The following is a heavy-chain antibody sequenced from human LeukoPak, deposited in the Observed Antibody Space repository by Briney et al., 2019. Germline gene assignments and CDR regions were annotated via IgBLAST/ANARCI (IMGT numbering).Heavy chain of an antibody. D-gene: IGHD3-3*01. V-gene: IGHV1-18*01. CDR2: ISAYNGNT. CDR1: GYTFTSYG. J-gene: IGHJ4*02. CDR3: ARGVRFLEWLPYYFDY. Sequence: ASVKVSCKASGYTFTSYGISWVRQAPGQGLGWMGWISAYNGNTNYAQKLQGRVTMTTDTSTSTAYMELRSLRSDDTAVYYCARGVRFLEWLPYYFDYWGQGTLVTVSS.